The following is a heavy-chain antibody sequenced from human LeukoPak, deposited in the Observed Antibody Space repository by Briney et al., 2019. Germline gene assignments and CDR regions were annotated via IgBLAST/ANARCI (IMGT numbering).Heavy chain of an antibody. J-gene: IGHJ4*02. Sequence: GGSLRLSCAGSGFPFSSHGMNWVRQAPGKGLEWVSSISSSSSYIYYADSVKGRFTISRDNAKNSLYLQMNSLRAEDTAVYYCAREGVAWNYGPPFDYWGQGTLVTVSS. CDR2: ISSSSSYI. CDR3: AREGVAWNYGPPFDY. CDR1: GFPFSSHG. V-gene: IGHV3-21*01. D-gene: IGHD1-7*01.